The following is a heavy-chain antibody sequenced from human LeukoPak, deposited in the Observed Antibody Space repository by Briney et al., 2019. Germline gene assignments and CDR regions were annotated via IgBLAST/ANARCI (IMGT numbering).Heavy chain of an antibody. CDR1: GFTFSSYG. J-gene: IGHJ4*02. CDR3: AKKPEWFGELYFDY. D-gene: IGHD3-10*01. Sequence: PGGSLRLSCAASGFTFSSYGMSWVRQAPGKGLEWVSAISGSGGSTYYADSVKGRFTISRDNSKNTLYLQMNSLRAEDTAVYYCAKKPEWFGELYFDYWGQGTLVTVSS. CDR2: ISGSGGST. V-gene: IGHV3-23*01.